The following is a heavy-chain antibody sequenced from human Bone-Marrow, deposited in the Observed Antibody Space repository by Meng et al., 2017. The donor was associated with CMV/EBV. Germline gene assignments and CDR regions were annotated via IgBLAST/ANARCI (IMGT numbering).Heavy chain of an antibody. Sequence: ASVKVSCKASGYTFTSYYMHWVRQAPGQGLEWMGWISAYNGNTNYAQKLQGRVTMTTDTSTSTAYMELRSLRSDDTAMYYCARDRGFLASNWFDPWGQGTLVTVSS. D-gene: IGHD5-12*01. CDR2: ISAYNGNT. J-gene: IGHJ5*02. V-gene: IGHV1-18*04. CDR1: GYTFTSYY. CDR3: ARDRGFLASNWFDP.